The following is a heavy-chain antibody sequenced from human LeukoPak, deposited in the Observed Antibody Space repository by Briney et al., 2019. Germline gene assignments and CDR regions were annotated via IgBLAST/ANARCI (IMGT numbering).Heavy chain of an antibody. V-gene: IGHV4-4*09. D-gene: IGHD2-2*01. CDR3: ARLSCSTSCFNNWFDP. CDR2: IYTSGST. Sequence: SETLSLTCTVSGGSISSYYWSWIRQPPGKGLEWIGYIYTSGSTNYNPSLKSRVTISVDTSKNQFSLKLSSVTAADTAVYYCARLSCSTSCFNNWFDPWGQGTLVTVSS. CDR1: GGSISSYY. J-gene: IGHJ5*02.